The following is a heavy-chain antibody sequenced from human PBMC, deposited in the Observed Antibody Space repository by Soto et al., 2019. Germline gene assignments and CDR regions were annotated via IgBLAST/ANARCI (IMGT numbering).Heavy chain of an antibody. V-gene: IGHV4-39*01. D-gene: IGHD1-26*01. CDR1: GGSISSSSYY. Sequence: QLQLQESGPGLVKPSETLSLTCTVSGGSISSSSYYWGWIRQPPGKGLEWIGSIYYSGRTYYNPSLKRRGTICVETSKNQFALKLSSVTAADTAVYYCARHGPGGSYSDYWGQGTLVTVSS. CDR3: ARHGPGGSYSDY. J-gene: IGHJ4*02. CDR2: IYYSGRT.